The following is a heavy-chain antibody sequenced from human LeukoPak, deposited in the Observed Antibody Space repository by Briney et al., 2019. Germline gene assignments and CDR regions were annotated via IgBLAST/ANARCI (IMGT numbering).Heavy chain of an antibody. D-gene: IGHD3-10*01. J-gene: IGHJ4*02. Sequence: SETLSLTCTVSGGSISSYYWSWIRQPAGKGLEWIGRIYTSGSTNYNPSLKSRVTMSVDTSKNQFSRKLSSVTAADTAVYYCAGLYYYGSGSSFDYWGQGALVTVSS. CDR2: IYTSGST. V-gene: IGHV4-4*07. CDR1: GGSISSYY. CDR3: AGLYYYGSGSSFDY.